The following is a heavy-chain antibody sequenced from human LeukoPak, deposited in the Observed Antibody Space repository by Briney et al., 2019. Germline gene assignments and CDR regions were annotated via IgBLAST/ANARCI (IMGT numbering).Heavy chain of an antibody. D-gene: IGHD3-16*02. Sequence: PSETLSLTCAVYGGSFSGYYWSWIRQPPGKGLERIGEINHSGSTNYNPSLKSRVTISVDTSKNQFSLKLSSVTAADTAVYYCARRDYVWGSYRPFDFWGQGTLVTVSS. V-gene: IGHV4-34*01. CDR1: GGSFSGYY. CDR3: ARRDYVWGSYRPFDF. CDR2: INHSGST. J-gene: IGHJ4*02.